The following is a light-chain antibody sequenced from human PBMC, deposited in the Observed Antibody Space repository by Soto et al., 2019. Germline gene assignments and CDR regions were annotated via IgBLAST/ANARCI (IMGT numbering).Light chain of an antibody. CDR1: SSDIGTYDH. CDR3: ISYTVSRSYV. V-gene: IGLV2-14*01. CDR2: SVS. Sequence: QSVLTQPASVSGSPGQSITISCSGTSSDIGTYDHVAWFQQFPGKTPKLMIYSVSNRPSGVSYRFSGSKSGNTASLTISGLQAEDEADYYCISYTVSRSYVFGTGTKVTGL. J-gene: IGLJ1*01.